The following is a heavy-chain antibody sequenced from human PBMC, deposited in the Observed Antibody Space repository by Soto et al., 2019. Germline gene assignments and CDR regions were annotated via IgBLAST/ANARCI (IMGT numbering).Heavy chain of an antibody. V-gene: IGHV5-51*01. CDR2: IYPGDSDT. Sequence: GESLKISCKGSGYSFTNYWIGWVRQMPGKGLEWMGIIYPGDSDTKYSPSFQGQVTISADKSISTAYLQWSSLKASDTAMYYCARCLRVNSGWYWFDPWGQGTLVTVSS. CDR3: ARCLRVNSGWYWFDP. D-gene: IGHD6-19*01. CDR1: GYSFTNYW. J-gene: IGHJ5*02.